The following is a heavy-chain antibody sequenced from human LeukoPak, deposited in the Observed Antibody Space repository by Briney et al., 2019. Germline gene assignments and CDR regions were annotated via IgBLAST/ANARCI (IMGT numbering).Heavy chain of an antibody. V-gene: IGHV3-9*01. J-gene: IGHJ4*02. Sequence: GRSLRLSCAASGFTFDDYAMHWVRQAPGKGLEWVSGISRNSGSIGYADSVKGRFTISRDNAKNSLYLQMNSLRAEDTALYYCAKDTDYDILTGSVDYWGQGTLVTVSS. D-gene: IGHD3-9*01. CDR1: GFTFDDYA. CDR2: ISRNSGSI. CDR3: AKDTDYDILTGSVDY.